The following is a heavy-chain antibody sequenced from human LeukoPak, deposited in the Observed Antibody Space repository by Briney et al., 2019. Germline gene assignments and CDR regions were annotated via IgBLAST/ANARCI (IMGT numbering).Heavy chain of an antibody. CDR2: ISGSCDNT. J-gene: IGHJ4*02. CDR1: GFPFRYYA. Sequence: GGSLRLSCAASGFPFRYYAMSWVRQAPGKGLEWVSIISGSCDNTHYADSVKGRFPLSRDNSKNTLYLQMNTLRAEDTAIYYCARRGWLGNFDYWGQGTLVTVSS. CDR3: ARRGWLGNFDY. V-gene: IGHV3-23*01. D-gene: IGHD5-12*01.